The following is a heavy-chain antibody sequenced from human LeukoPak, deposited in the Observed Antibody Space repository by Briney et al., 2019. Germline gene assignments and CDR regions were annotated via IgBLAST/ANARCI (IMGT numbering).Heavy chain of an antibody. CDR2: IYYSGST. J-gene: IGHJ6*03. Sequence: PSETLSLTCTVSGGSISSGDYYWSWIRQPPGKGLEWIGYIYYSGSTNYNPSLKSRVTISVDTSKNQFSLKLSSVTAADTAVYYCARESSGSYYNPQGYMDVWGKGTTVTVSS. V-gene: IGHV4-61*08. D-gene: IGHD3-10*01. CDR1: GGSISSGDYY. CDR3: ARESSGSYYNPQGYMDV.